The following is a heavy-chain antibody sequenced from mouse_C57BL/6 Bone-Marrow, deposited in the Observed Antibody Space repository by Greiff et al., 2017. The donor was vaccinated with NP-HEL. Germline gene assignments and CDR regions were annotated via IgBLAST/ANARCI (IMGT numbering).Heavy chain of an antibody. CDR3: ATAKSSNFAY. V-gene: IGHV1-69*01. Sequence: QVQLQQPGAELVMPGASVKLSCKASGYTFTSYWMHWVKQRPGQGLEWIGEIDPSDSYTNYNQKFKGKSTLTVDKSSSKAYMQLSSLTSEDSAVYYCATAKSSNFAYWGQGTLVTVSA. CDR2: IDPSDSYT. D-gene: IGHD1-2*01. J-gene: IGHJ3*01. CDR1: GYTFTSYW.